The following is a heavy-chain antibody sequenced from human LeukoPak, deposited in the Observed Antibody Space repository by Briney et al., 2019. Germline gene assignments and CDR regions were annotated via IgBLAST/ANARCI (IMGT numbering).Heavy chain of an antibody. Sequence: PSETLSLTCTVSGGSISSSSYYWGWIRQPPGKGLEWIGSIYYSGSTYYNPSLKSRVTISVDTSKNQFSLKLSSVTAADTGVYYCASLKYTRRDSDFDSNSYYAMDIWGQGTTVTVSS. J-gene: IGHJ6*02. CDR2: IYYSGST. V-gene: IGHV4-39*07. CDR3: ASLKYTRRDSDFDSNSYYAMDI. D-gene: IGHD5-12*01. CDR1: GGSISSSSYY.